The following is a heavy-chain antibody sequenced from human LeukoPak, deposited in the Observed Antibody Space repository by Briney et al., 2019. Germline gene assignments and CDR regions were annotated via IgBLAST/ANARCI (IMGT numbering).Heavy chain of an antibody. CDR1: GFTFSSYS. V-gene: IGHV3-21*01. J-gene: IGHJ4*02. CDR2: IGSSSSYI. D-gene: IGHD5-18*01. CDR3: ARDRDGYSYGFDY. Sequence: PGGSLRLSCAASGFTFSSYSMNWVRQAPGKGLEWVSSIGSSSSYIYYADSVKGRFTISRDNAKNSLYLQMNSLRAEDTAVYYCARDRDGYSYGFDYWGQGTLVTVSS.